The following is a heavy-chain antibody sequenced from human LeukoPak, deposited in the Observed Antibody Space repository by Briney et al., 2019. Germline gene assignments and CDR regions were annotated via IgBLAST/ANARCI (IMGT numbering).Heavy chain of an antibody. V-gene: IGHV4-34*01. CDR2: INHSGST. J-gene: IGHJ4*02. CDR3: ARGRVVDDFWSGYYKVSVPSADY. D-gene: IGHD3-3*01. CDR1: GGSFSGYY. Sequence: SETLSLTCAVYGGSFSGYYWSWIRLPPGKGLEWIGEINHSGSTNYNPSLKSRVTISVDTSKNQFSLKLSSVTAADTAVYYCARGRVVDDFWSGYYKVSVPSADYWGQGTLVTVSS.